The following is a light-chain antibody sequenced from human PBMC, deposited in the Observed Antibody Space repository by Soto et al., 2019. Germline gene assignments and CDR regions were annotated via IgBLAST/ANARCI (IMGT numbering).Light chain of an antibody. Sequence: ETVMTQSPATLSVSPGERATLSWRASQSVSNNLAWYQQKPSQAPRLLIYGASTRATGIPARFSGSGSGTEFTLTLSSLQSEDFAVYYCQQYNDWPPVTFGQGTRLEIK. V-gene: IGKV3-15*01. CDR3: QQYNDWPPVT. J-gene: IGKJ5*01. CDR2: GAS. CDR1: QSVSNN.